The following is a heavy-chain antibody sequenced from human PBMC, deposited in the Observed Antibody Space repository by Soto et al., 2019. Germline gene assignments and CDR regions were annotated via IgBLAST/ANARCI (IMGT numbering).Heavy chain of an antibody. D-gene: IGHD6-13*01. CDR3: AAGPPYSSSWYANWFDP. CDR2: ISYDGSNK. J-gene: IGHJ5*02. V-gene: IGHV3-30*03. CDR1: GFTFSSYG. Sequence: GGSLRLSCAASGFTFSSYGMHWVLQAPGKGLEWVAVISYDGSNKYYADSVKGRFTISRDNSKNTLYLQMNSLRAEDTAMYYCAAGPPYSSSWYANWFDPWGQGTLVTVSS.